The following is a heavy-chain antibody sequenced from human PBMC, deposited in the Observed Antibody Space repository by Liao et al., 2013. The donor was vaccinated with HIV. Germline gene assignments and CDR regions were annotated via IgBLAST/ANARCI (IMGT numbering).Heavy chain of an antibody. CDR3: ARGRSGSGNYYNYSYYMDV. D-gene: IGHD3-10*01. CDR1: GGSFIAYY. V-gene: IGHV4-34*01. J-gene: IGHJ6*03. Sequence: QVQLQQWGAGLLKPSETLSLTCAVDGGSFIAYYWSWIRQPPGKGLEWIGEINHTGGTNYNPSLKSRVTISVDTSENQFSLKLSSVTAADTAVYYCARGRSGSGNYYNYSYYMDVWGKGTTVTVSS. CDR2: INHTGGT.